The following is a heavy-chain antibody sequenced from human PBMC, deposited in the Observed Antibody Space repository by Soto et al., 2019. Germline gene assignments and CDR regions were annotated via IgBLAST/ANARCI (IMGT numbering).Heavy chain of an antibody. CDR3: TGGYCSGGTCGRGY. J-gene: IGHJ4*02. CDR2: IKSKTDGGTT. V-gene: IGHV3-15*07. Sequence: GSLRLSCAASSFTFSNAWMNWVRQAPGKGLEWVGRIKSKTDGGTTDYAAPVKGRFTISRDDSKNTLYLQMNSLKTEDTAVYFCTGGYCSGGTCGRGYWGQGTLVTVSS. D-gene: IGHD2-15*01. CDR1: SFTFSNAW.